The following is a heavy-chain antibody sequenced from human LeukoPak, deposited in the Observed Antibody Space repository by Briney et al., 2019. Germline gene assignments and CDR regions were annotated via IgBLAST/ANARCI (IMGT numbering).Heavy chain of an antibody. CDR1: GGSFSSTTYY. J-gene: IGHJ4*02. CDR2: VYYSGST. CDR3: ARQYYDSSGYYPWYFDY. D-gene: IGHD3-22*01. V-gene: IGHV4-39*01. Sequence: SETLSLTCTVSGGSFSSTTYYWGWIRQPPGKGLEWIGSVYYSGSTYYNQSLKSRVTISVDTSKNQFSLKLTSVTAADTAVYYCARQYYDSSGYYPWYFDYWGQGTLVIVSS.